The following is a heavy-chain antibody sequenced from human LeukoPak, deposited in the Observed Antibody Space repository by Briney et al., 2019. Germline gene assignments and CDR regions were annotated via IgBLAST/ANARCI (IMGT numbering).Heavy chain of an antibody. Sequence: SLETLSLTCTVSGGSISSSSYYWGWIRQPPGKGLEWIGSIYYSGSTYYNPSLKSRVTISVDTSKNQFSLKLSSVTAADTAVYYCARDRNPGLDYWGQGTLVTVSS. CDR3: ARDRNPGLDY. D-gene: IGHD1-14*01. CDR2: IYYSGST. J-gene: IGHJ4*02. V-gene: IGHV4-39*07. CDR1: GGSISSSSYY.